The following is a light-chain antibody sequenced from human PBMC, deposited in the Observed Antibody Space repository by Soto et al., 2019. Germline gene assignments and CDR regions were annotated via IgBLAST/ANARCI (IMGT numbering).Light chain of an antibody. J-gene: IGKJ1*01. Sequence: EVVMTQSPATLSGSAGERASLSCGASQSVNIHLAWYQQKPGQAPRLLIYGASARATGIPAKFSGSGYGTEFNLTISSLQSEDFAVYYCQQYNKWPRTFGQGTKVDIK. CDR2: GAS. CDR1: QSVNIH. CDR3: QQYNKWPRT. V-gene: IGKV3D-15*01.